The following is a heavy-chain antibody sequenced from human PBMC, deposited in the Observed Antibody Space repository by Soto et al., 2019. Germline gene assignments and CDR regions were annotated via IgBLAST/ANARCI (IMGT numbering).Heavy chain of an antibody. D-gene: IGHD3-16*01. CDR1: GFTFSSYS. CDR3: ARAGGHYNYYYYMDV. Sequence: EVQLVESGGGLVKPGGSLRLSCAASGFTFSSYSMNWVRQAPGKGLEWVSSISSSSGYIYYADSVKGRFTISRDNAKNSLYLQMNSLRADDTAVYYCARAGGHYNYYYYMDVWGKGTTVTVSS. CDR2: ISSSSGYI. J-gene: IGHJ6*03. V-gene: IGHV3-21*01.